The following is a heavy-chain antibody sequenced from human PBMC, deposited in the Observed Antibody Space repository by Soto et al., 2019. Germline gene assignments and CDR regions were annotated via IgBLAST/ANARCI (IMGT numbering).Heavy chain of an antibody. CDR1: GGTFSNYA. CDR3: ASGPEYSSSWCFGD. Sequence: QVQLVQSGAAVKKPGSSVKVSCKASGGTFSNYAISWVRQAPGQGLEWMGGIIPIFITPNYAPEFRGRVTITADESTSTAYMELSSLRDEDAAVYYCASGPEYSSSWCFGDWGQGALVTVS. J-gene: IGHJ4*02. CDR2: IIPIFITP. D-gene: IGHD6-13*01. V-gene: IGHV1-69*01.